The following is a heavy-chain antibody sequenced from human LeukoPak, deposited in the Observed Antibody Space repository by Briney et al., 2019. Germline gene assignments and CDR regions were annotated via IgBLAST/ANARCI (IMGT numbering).Heavy chain of an antibody. J-gene: IGHJ4*02. CDR3: AREPRAYYDILTGYSPGGAFDY. V-gene: IGHV4-59*01. D-gene: IGHD3-9*01. CDR2: IYYSGST. CDR1: GGSISSYY. Sequence: SETLSLTCTVSGGSISSYYWSWIRQPPGKGLEGIGYIYYSGSTNYNPSLKSRVTISVDTSKNQFSLKLSSVTAADTAVYYCAREPRAYYDILTGYSPGGAFDYWGQGTLVTVSS.